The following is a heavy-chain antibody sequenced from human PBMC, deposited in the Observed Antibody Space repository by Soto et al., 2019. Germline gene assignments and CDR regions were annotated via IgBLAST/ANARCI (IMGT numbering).Heavy chain of an antibody. J-gene: IGHJ5*02. D-gene: IGHD2-2*01. CDR2: IIPIFGTA. V-gene: IGHV1-69*01. CDR3: ARQRHCSRTSCHLRVWFDP. CDR1: VGTFSSYA. Sequence: HVQLVQSGAEVKKPGSSVKVSCKASVGTFSSYAISWVRQAPGQGLEWMGGIIPIFGTANYAQKFQGRVTITADESTSTAYMELRSLRSADTAVYYCARQRHCSRTSCHLRVWFDPWGQGTLVTVSS.